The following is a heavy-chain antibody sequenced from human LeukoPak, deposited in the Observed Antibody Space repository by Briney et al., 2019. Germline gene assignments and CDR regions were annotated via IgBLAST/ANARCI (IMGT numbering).Heavy chain of an antibody. D-gene: IGHD1-26*01. CDR1: GYSISSSYY. CDR3: ARGEVGATPADY. J-gene: IGHJ4*02. Sequence: PSETLSLTCTVSGYSISSSYYWGWIRQPPGKGLEWIGSIYHSGSTYYNPSLKSRVTISVDTSKNQFSLKLSSVTAADTAVYYCARGEVGATPADYWGQGTLVTVSS. V-gene: IGHV4-38-2*02. CDR2: IYHSGST.